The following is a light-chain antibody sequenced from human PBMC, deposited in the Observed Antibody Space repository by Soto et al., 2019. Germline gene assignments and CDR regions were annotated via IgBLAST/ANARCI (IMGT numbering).Light chain of an antibody. V-gene: IGKV3-15*01. CDR3: QQYNHWPPYT. CDR2: GAS. Sequence: EVVLTQSPATLSLSPGERATLSCRASQSVNVNLAWHQQKPGQPPRLLIYGASTRAAGVPARFTGSGAWTEFTLTTSSIQSDDVAVYYCQQYNHWPPYTFGQGTKLEIK. J-gene: IGKJ2*01. CDR1: QSVNVN.